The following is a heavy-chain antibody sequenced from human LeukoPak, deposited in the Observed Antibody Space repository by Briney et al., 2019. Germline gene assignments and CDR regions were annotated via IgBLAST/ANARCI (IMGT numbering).Heavy chain of an antibody. J-gene: IGHJ4*02. V-gene: IGHV3-33*01. D-gene: IGHD2-2*02. CDR1: GFTFRNYG. CDR2: IWYDGSKN. Sequence: GGSLRLSCAASGFTFRNYGMHWVRQAPGKGREWVAIIWYDGSKNYYADSVKGRFTISRDNFNNTLYLQMNSLRAEDTALYYCARAPYTTGRSFYFDSWGQGTLVTVSS. CDR3: ARAPYTTGRSFYFDS.